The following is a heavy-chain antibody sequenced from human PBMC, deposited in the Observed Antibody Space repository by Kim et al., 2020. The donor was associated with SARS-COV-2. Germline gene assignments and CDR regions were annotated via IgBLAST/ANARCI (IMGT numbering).Heavy chain of an antibody. D-gene: IGHD6-19*01. CDR1: GFTFSSYA. CDR3: AKDSTGYSSGWYPYYYYGMDV. J-gene: IGHJ6*02. V-gene: IGHV3-23*01. Sequence: GGSLRLSCAASGFTFSSYAMSWVRQAPGKGLEWVSAISGSGGSTYYADSVKGRFTISRDNSKNTLYLQMNSLRAEDTAVYYCAKDSTGYSSGWYPYYYYGMDVWGQGTTVTVSS. CDR2: ISGSGGST.